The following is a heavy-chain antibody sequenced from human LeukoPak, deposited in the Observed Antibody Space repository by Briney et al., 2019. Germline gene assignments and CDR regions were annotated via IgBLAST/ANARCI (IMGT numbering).Heavy chain of an antibody. Sequence: SETLSLTCTVSGGSISSYYWSWIRQPPGKGLEWIGYIYYSGSTNYNPSLKSRVTISVDTSKNQFSLKLSSVTAADTAVYYCARRPYDVLTGRPFDFWGQGTLVTVSS. CDR2: IYYSGST. V-gene: IGHV4-59*08. CDR3: ARRPYDVLTGRPFDF. CDR1: GGSISSYY. D-gene: IGHD3-9*01. J-gene: IGHJ4*02.